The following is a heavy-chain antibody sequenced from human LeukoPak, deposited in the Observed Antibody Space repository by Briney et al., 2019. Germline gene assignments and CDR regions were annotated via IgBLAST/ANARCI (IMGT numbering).Heavy chain of an antibody. V-gene: IGHV3-23*01. CDR3: AKDRRRAAINSPLCFDY. CDR1: GFTFSSYA. J-gene: IGHJ4*02. CDR2: ISGSGGST. D-gene: IGHD2-2*02. Sequence: GGSLRLSCAASGFTFSSYAMSWVRQAPGKGLEWVSAISGSGGSTYYADSVKGRFTISRDNSKNTLYLQMNSLRAEDTAVYYCAKDRRRAAINSPLCFDYWGQGTLVTVSS.